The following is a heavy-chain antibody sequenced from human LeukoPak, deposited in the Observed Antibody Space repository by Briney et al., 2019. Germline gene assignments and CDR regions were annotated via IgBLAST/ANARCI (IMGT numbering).Heavy chain of an antibody. J-gene: IGHJ4*02. CDR1: GFTFDDYA. D-gene: IGHD6-13*01. CDR3: ARGEASYSSSWYGVDY. V-gene: IGHV3-9*01. CDR2: ISWNSGSI. Sequence: GGSLRLSCAASGFTFDDYAMHWVRQAPGKGLEWVSGISWNSGSIGYADSVKGRFTISRDNAKNSLYLQMNSLRAEDTALYYCARGEASYSSSWYGVDYWGQGTLVTVSS.